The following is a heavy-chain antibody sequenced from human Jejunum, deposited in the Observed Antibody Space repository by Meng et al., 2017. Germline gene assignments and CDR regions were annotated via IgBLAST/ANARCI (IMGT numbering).Heavy chain of an antibody. D-gene: IGHD3-16*01. CDR1: GFTFTTYA. CDR2: ISGSGTNT. J-gene: IGHJ4*02. V-gene: IGHV3-23*04. CDR3: AKGFWGTGNHYSPSDY. Sequence: EVHLVGSGGGLVQPVGSLRLSCAASGFTFTTYAMTWVRQAPGKGLEYVSAISGSGTNTYYADSVEGRFTISRDNSKNTLYLQMNSLTVDDTALYYCAKGFWGTGNHYSPSDYWGQGTLVTVSS.